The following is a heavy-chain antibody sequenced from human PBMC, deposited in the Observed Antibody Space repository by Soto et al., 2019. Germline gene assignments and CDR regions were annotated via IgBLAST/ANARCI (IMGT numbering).Heavy chain of an antibody. D-gene: IGHD6-19*01. CDR2: ISGNGGIS. V-gene: IGHV3-23*01. J-gene: IGHJ5*02. Sequence: GGSLRLSCPASGFPFDAFAMNWLRQAPGRGLEWVSIISGNGGISYYSDSVRGRFTVSRDNSKSTLYLQMTGLRDDDTAVYFCATRFSSGWSRYNYFGPWGQGTLVTVSS. CDR1: GFPFDAFA. CDR3: ATRFSSGWSRYNYFGP.